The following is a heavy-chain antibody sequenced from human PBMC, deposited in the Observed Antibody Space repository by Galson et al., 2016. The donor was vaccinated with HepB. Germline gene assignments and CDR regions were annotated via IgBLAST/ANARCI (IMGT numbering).Heavy chain of an antibody. Sequence: SLRLSCAASGFTFSSYSMNWVRQAPGKGLEWVSYISSGSSTIYYADSVKGRFTISRDNAKNSLYLQMNSLRDEDTAVYYCARDFSSTLRRGYFDYWGQGTLVTVSS. J-gene: IGHJ4*02. D-gene: IGHD2-2*01. CDR3: ARDFSSTLRRGYFDY. CDR2: ISSGSSTI. V-gene: IGHV3-48*02. CDR1: GFTFSSYS.